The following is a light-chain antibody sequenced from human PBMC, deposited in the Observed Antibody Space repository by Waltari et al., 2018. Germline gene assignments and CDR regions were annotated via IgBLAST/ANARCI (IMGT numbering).Light chain of an antibody. V-gene: IGKV1-39*01. J-gene: IGKJ1*01. CDR1: QSISTY. CDR3: QQSDSLPWT. CDR2: GAS. Sequence: DIQMTQSPSSFSASVGARVTITCRASQSISTYLSWYQQKPGKAPNLLIYGASNLQSGVPSRFSGRGSGTDFTLTISSLQPEDFANYYCQQSDSLPWTFGQGTKVEIK.